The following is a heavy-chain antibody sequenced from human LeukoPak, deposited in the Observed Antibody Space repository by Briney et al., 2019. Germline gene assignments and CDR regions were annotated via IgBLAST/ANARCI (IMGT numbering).Heavy chain of an antibody. V-gene: IGHV1-69*13. CDR2: IIPIFGTA. CDR1: GGTFSSYA. J-gene: IGHJ4*02. D-gene: IGHD1-1*01. CDR3: ASYNWNDAHYYFDY. Sequence: GASVKVSCKASGGTFSSYAISWVRQAPGQGLEWMGGIIPIFGTANYAQKFQGRVTITADESTSTAYMELSSLRSEDTAVYYCASYNWNDAHYYFDYWGQGTLVTVSS.